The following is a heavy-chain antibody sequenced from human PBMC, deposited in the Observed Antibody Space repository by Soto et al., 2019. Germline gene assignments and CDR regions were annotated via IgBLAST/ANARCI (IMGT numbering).Heavy chain of an antibody. J-gene: IGHJ4*02. CDR2: INAGNGNT. V-gene: IGHV1-3*01. Sequence: QVQLVQSGAEVKKPGTSGKVSCKASGYTFTSYAMHWVRQAPGQRLEWMGWINAGNGNTKYSQKFQGRVTITSDTSASTAYMELSSLRSEDTAVYYCARGVGSGLSDYWGQGTLVTVSS. CDR3: ARGVGSGLSDY. CDR1: GYTFTSYA. D-gene: IGHD1-26*01.